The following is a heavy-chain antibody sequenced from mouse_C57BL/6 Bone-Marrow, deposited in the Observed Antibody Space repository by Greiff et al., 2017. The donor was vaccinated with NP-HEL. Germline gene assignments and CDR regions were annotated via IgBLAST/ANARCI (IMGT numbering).Heavy chain of an antibody. CDR3: AATVVSPY. D-gene: IGHD1-1*01. J-gene: IGHJ3*01. CDR1: GYTFTSYG. V-gene: IGHV1-81*01. Sequence: VQLVESGAELARPGASVKLSCKASGYTFTSYGISWVKQRTGQGLEWIGEIYPRSGNTYYNEKFKGKATLTADKSSSTAYMELRSLTSEDSAVYFCAATVVSPYWGQGTLVTVSA. CDR2: IYPRSGNT.